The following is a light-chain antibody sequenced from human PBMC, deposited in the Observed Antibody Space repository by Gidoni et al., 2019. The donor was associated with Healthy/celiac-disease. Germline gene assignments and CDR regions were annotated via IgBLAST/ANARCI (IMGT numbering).Light chain of an antibody. V-gene: IGKV1-33*01. CDR3: QQYDTLPYT. J-gene: IGKJ2*01. CDR2: DAS. CDR1: QDISNY. Sequence: DIQMTQSPSSLSASVGDRVTITCQASQDISNYLNWYQQKPGKAPKLLIYDASNLETGVPSRFSGSGSGTDFTFTISRLHPEDIATYYYQQYDTLPYTFGQGTKLEIK.